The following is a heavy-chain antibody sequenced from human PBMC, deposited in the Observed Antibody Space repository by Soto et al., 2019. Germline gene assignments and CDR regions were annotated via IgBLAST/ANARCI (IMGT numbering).Heavy chain of an antibody. CDR1: GVTFSNYA. V-gene: IGHV3-23*01. Sequence: EVQLLESGGGLVQPGGSLRLSCTVSGVTFSNYAMNWVRQAPGKGLEWVSSLSGSGGSTYYADSVTGRFIISRDNSTNTLYLLMNSLRAEDTALYYCAKQRADYGSGADTFYFDSWGQGALVTVSS. CDR3: AKQRADYGSGADTFYFDS. J-gene: IGHJ4*02. D-gene: IGHD3-10*01. CDR2: LSGSGGST.